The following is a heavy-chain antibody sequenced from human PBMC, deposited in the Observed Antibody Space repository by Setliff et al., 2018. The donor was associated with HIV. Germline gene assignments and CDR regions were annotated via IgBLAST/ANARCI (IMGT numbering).Heavy chain of an antibody. D-gene: IGHD6-19*01. CDR3: AKGSRVAGYYFDS. V-gene: IGHV3-23*01. CDR2: ISPSGGST. CDR1: GFTFSSYA. J-gene: IGHJ4*02. Sequence: GGSLRLSCAASGFTFSSYAMSWVRQAPGKGLEGVSAISPSGGSTYYADSVRGRFTISRDNSKNTLYLKMNSLRAEDTALYYCAKGSRVAGYYFDSWGQGTLVTVSS.